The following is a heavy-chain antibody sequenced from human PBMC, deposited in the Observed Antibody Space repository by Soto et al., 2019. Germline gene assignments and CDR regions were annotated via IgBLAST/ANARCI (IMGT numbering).Heavy chain of an antibody. Sequence: SVKVSCKASGCTFSSYSISWVRQAPGQGLEWMGGIIPIFGTTNYAQKFQGRVTMTTDTSTSTAYMELRSLRSDDTAVYYCARGLVTHSFDYWGQGTLVTVSA. D-gene: IGHD2-21*02. V-gene: IGHV1-69*05. J-gene: IGHJ4*02. CDR1: GCTFSSYS. CDR3: ARGLVTHSFDY. CDR2: IIPIFGTT.